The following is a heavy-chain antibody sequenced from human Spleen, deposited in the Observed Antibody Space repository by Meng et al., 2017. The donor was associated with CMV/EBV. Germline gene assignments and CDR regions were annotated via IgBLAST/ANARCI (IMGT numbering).Heavy chain of an antibody. J-gene: IGHJ4*02. Sequence: GESLKISCAASGISFSSYWMTWVRQAPGKGLEWVANIKLDGSEKYYVDSVKGRFTISRDNAKNSLYLQMNSLRAEDTAVYYCAREKELPGPYDYWGQGTRVTVSS. D-gene: IGHD1-26*01. V-gene: IGHV3-7*01. CDR3: AREKELPGPYDY. CDR1: GISFSSYW. CDR2: IKLDGSEK.